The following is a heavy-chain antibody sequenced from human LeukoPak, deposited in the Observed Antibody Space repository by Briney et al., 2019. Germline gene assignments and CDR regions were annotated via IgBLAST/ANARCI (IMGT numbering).Heavy chain of an antibody. D-gene: IGHD3-22*01. V-gene: IGHV1-18*01. CDR2: ISAYNGNT. CDR3: ARVRSYYDSSGPRDY. Sequence: ASVKVSCKASGYTFTSYGISWVRQAPGQGLEWMGWISAYNGNTNYAQELQGRVTMTTDTSTSTAYMELRSLRSDDTAVYYCARVRSYYDSSGPRDYWGQGTLVTVSS. J-gene: IGHJ4*02. CDR1: GYTFTSYG.